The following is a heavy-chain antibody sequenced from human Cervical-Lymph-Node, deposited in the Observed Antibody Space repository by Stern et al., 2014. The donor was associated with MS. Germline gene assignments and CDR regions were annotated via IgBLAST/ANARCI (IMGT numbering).Heavy chain of an antibody. J-gene: IGHJ3*01. CDR3: AKGRTVAGKGVGAFDV. V-gene: IGHV3-30*18. CDR1: GFTFSNFG. CDR2: ISYDGRNE. Sequence: QVQLVQSGGGVVQPGRSLRLSCAASGFTFSNFGMHWVRQAPGKGLEWVALISYDGRNEYYADSVKGRFTISRDDSKNTLYLQLNSLRTEDTAVYYCAKGRTVAGKGVGAFDVWGHGTLVTVSS. D-gene: IGHD6-19*01.